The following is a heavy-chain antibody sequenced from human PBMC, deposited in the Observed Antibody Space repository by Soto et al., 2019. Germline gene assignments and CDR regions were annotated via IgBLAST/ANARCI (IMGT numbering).Heavy chain of an antibody. V-gene: IGHV4-59*01. D-gene: IGHD2-15*01. Sequence: SETLALTCAVSGGSISSYYWSWIRQPPGKGLEWIGYIYYSGSTNYNPSLKSRVTISVDTSKNQFSLKLSSVTAADTAVYYCARDIGGYGGVWGQGTTVTVSS. J-gene: IGHJ6*02. CDR1: GGSISSYY. CDR3: ARDIGGYGGV. CDR2: IYYSGST.